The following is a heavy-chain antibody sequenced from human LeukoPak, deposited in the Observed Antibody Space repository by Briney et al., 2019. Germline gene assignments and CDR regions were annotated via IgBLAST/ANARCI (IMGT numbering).Heavy chain of an antibody. Sequence: GGSLRLSCAASGFTFSSYAMHWVRQAPGKGLEWVAVISYDGSKTCYADSVKGRFTISRDNSKNTLYLQMNSLRAEDTAVYYCASPGGYDFWSGPFDYWGQGTLVTVSS. CDR1: GFTFSSYA. CDR3: ASPGGYDFWSGPFDY. J-gene: IGHJ4*02. V-gene: IGHV3-30*04. CDR2: ISYDGSKT. D-gene: IGHD3-3*01.